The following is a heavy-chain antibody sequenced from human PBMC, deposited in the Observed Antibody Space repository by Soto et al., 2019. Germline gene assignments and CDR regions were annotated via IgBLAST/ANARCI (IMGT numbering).Heavy chain of an antibody. J-gene: IGHJ3*02. Sequence: QVQLQQWGAGLLKPSETLSLTCAVYGGFVSSGSYYWSWIRQPPGKGLEWIGEMSHSGGTHFNPSLKSRVTISVDTSKNQFSLKIASVTAADTALYYCARVERGTATTVVAAFDIWGAGTMVTVSS. CDR2: MSHSGGT. CDR1: GGFVSSGSYY. D-gene: IGHD1-1*01. CDR3: ARVERGTATTVVAAFDI. V-gene: IGHV4-34*01.